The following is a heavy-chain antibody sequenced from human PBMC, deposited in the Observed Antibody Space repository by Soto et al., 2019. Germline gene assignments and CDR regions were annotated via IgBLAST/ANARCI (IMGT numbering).Heavy chain of an antibody. J-gene: IGHJ4*02. CDR1: GFSFSKFA. Sequence: PGGSLRVSCAASGFSFSKFAMHWVRQAPGKGLECVAVIWFDGRKRDYADSVKGRFTVSRDNSENTLSLQMNNLRDDYRGVDYCAREGDSSGYPAYFDSWGQGTVVTVSS. CDR2: IWFDGRKR. CDR3: AREGDSSGYPAYFDS. D-gene: IGHD3-22*01. V-gene: IGHV3-33*01.